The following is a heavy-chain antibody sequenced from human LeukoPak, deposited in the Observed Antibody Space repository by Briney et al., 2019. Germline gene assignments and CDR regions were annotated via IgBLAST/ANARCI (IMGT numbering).Heavy chain of an antibody. V-gene: IGHV4-59*08. CDR2: IYYSGST. CDR1: GGSISSYY. CDR3: ARLPLAAAGRGYYYYYGMDV. Sequence: SETLSLTCAVSGGSISSYYWSWIRQPPGKGLEWIGYIYYSGSTNYNPSLKRRVTISVDTSKNHFSLKLSSVTAADTAVYYCARLPLAAAGRGYYYYYGMDVWGQGTTVTVSS. D-gene: IGHD6-13*01. J-gene: IGHJ6*02.